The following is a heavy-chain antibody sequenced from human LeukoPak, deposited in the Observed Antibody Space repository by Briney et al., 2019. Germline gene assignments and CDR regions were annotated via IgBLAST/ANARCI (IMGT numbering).Heavy chain of an antibody. CDR3: ARDLGWELLRGVDY. CDR2: ISFDGNNK. D-gene: IGHD1-26*01. CDR1: GFTFKNYA. V-gene: IGHV3-30-3*01. J-gene: IGHJ4*02. Sequence: GGSLRLSCAASGFTFKNYAIHWVRQAPGKGLEWVAVISFDGNNKYHADSVKGRFTISRDNSKNTLYLRMNSLRAEDTAVYYCARDLGWELLRGVDYWGQGTLVTVSS.